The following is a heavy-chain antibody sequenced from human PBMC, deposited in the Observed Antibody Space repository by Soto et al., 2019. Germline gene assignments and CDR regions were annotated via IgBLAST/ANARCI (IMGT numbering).Heavy chain of an antibody. CDR2: IIPIFGTA. CDR1: GYSFTDYH. D-gene: IGHD2-15*01. J-gene: IGHJ6*02. CDR3: ARDKDCSGGSCYHYYGMDV. V-gene: IGHV1-69*13. Sequence: SVKVSCKASGYSFTDYHIHWVRQAPGQGLEWMGGIIPIFGTANYAQKFQGRVTITADESTSTAYMELSSLRSEDTAVYYCARDKDCSGGSCYHYYGMDVWGQGTTVTVSS.